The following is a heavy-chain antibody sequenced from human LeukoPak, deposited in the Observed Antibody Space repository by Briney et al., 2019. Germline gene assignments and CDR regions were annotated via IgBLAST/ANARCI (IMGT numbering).Heavy chain of an antibody. CDR1: GFTVSSNY. V-gene: IGHV3-66*01. CDR3: AKDRSRYSGWYFVGFCFAPDY. CDR2: IYSGGSS. Sequence: GGSLRLSCAASGFTVSSNYMSWVRQAPGKGLEWVSGIYSGGSSDYADSVKGRFTISRDNSKSTLYLQMNSLRAEDTAVYYCAKDRSRYSGWYFVGFCFAPDYWGQGTLVTVSS. D-gene: IGHD6-19*01. J-gene: IGHJ4*02.